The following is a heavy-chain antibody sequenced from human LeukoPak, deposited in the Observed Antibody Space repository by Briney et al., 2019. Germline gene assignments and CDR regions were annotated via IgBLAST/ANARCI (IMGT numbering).Heavy chain of an antibody. Sequence: PGGSLRLSCAASGFTFSSYSMNWVRQAPGKGLEWVSSISSSSSTIYYADSVKGRFTISRDNAKNSLYLQMNSLRAEDTAVYYCARAHYYDSSGYRYYFDYWGQGTLVTVSS. CDR3: ARAHYYDSSGYRYYFDY. CDR2: ISSSSSTI. D-gene: IGHD3-22*01. CDR1: GFTFSSYS. J-gene: IGHJ4*02. V-gene: IGHV3-48*04.